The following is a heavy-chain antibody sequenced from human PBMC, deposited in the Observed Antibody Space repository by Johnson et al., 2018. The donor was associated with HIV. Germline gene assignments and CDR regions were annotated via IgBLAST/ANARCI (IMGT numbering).Heavy chain of an antibody. D-gene: IGHD5-24*01. CDR3: ARDLGEMATTAGDAFDI. V-gene: IGHV3-7*01. Sequence: VQLVESGGGLVKPGGSLRLSCAASGFTFSDYYMSWIRQAPGKGLEWVAKIKQDGSEKYYVEPVKGRLTISRDNAQNSLYLQMNSLGDEDTAVYYCARDLGEMATTAGDAFDIWGQGTMVTVSS. CDR1: GFTFSDYY. J-gene: IGHJ3*02. CDR2: IKQDGSEK.